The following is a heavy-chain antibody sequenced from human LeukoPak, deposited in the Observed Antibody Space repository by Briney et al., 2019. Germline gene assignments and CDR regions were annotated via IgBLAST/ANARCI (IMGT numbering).Heavy chain of an antibody. CDR3: AKGSYYGSGSYYAY. J-gene: IGHJ4*02. CDR1: GFTFDDYA. D-gene: IGHD3-10*01. V-gene: IGHV3-9*01. Sequence: PGGSLRLSCAASGFTFDDYAMHWVRQAPGKGLEWVSGISWNSGSIGYADSVKGRFTISRDNAKNSLYLQMNSLRAEDTALYYCAKGSYYGSGSYYAYWGQGTLVTVSS. CDR2: ISWNSGSI.